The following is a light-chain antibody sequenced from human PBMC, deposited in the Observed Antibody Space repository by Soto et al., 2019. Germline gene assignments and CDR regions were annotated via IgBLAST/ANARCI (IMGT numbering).Light chain of an antibody. Sequence: ASQMTQSPSSLSASVGDRVASSCRASQGIRNDLGWYQQKPGKAPKLLIYAASSLQSGVPSRFSGSGSGTDFTLTISSLQPEDFATYYCLQDYNYPWTFGQGTKVDIK. V-gene: IGKV1-6*01. CDR2: AAS. CDR3: LQDYNYPWT. J-gene: IGKJ1*01. CDR1: QGIRND.